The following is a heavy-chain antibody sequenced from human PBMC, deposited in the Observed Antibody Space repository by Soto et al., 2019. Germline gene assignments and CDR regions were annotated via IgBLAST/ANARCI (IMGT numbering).Heavy chain of an antibody. D-gene: IGHD3-10*01. J-gene: IGHJ3*01. V-gene: IGHV3-15*07. CDR3: TTDGSFGGVVVAFHL. CDR2: IKSKAAGGAI. CDR1: GFSFRDAW. Sequence: EVQMVESGGGLVKPGGSLRLSCAVSGFSFRDAWMNWVRQAPGKGLEWVGRIKSKAAGGAIDYAAPVKDRFTISRDDSKDTLYLQINSLKTEDTAMYYCTTDGSFGGVVVAFHLWGQGKMLSVSS.